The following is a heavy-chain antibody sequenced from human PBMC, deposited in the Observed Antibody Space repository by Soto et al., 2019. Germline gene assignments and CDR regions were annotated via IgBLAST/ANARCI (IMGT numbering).Heavy chain of an antibody. J-gene: IGHJ5*02. CDR1: GFTFSSYA. D-gene: IGHD6-19*01. Sequence: EVQLLESGGGLVQPGGSLRLSCAASGFTFSSYAMSWVRQAPGKGLEWVSAISGSGGSTYYADSVKGRFTISRDNSKNTLYRQMNSLRAEDTAVYYCAKDTYSSGWFNWFDPWGQGTLVTVSS. CDR2: ISGSGGST. CDR3: AKDTYSSGWFNWFDP. V-gene: IGHV3-23*01.